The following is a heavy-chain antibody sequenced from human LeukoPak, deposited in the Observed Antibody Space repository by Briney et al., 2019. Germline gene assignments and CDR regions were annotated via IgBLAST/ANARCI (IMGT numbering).Heavy chain of an antibody. J-gene: IGHJ4*02. Sequence: PGGSLRLSCAASGFTFSDYWMTWVRQAPGKGLEWVSFISTSSSYIYYADSMKGRFTISRDNSKNSLYLQMNSLRAEDTAVHYCARDQDWNDRGGLDYWGQGTLVIVSS. CDR3: ARDQDWNDRGGLDY. CDR1: GFTFSDYW. D-gene: IGHD1-1*01. V-gene: IGHV3-21*01. CDR2: ISTSSSYI.